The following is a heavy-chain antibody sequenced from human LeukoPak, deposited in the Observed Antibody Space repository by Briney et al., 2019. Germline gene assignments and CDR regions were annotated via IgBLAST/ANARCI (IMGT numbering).Heavy chain of an antibody. CDR1: GASISSYY. J-gene: IGHJ3*02. CDR3: ARDLGYCSTTSCAMAFDI. Sequence: PSETLPLTCTVSGASISSYYWSWIRQPPGKGLECIGYIYYTGSTNYNPSLKSRVTISVDTSKKQFSLKLSSVTAADTAVYYCARDLGYCSTTSCAMAFDIWGRGTMVTVSS. CDR2: IYYTGST. D-gene: IGHD2-2*01. V-gene: IGHV4-59*01.